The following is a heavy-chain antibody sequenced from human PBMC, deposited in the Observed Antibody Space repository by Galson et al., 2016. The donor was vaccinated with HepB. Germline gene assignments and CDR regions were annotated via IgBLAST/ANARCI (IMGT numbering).Heavy chain of an antibody. CDR2: TYYGSGSKWYN. J-gene: IGHJ4*02. Sequence: CAISGDSVSNDIAAWNWIRQSPSRGLEWLGRTYYGSGSKWYNDYVVSVKGRISINPDTSRNQFSLVLNSVIPEDTAVYYCARDRHDRRNYFDYWGRGTLVTVSS. CDR1: GDSVSNDIAA. CDR3: ARDRHDRRNYFDY. V-gene: IGHV6-1*01.